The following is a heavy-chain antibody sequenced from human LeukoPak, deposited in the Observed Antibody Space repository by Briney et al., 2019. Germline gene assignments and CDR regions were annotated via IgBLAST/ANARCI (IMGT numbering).Heavy chain of an antibody. J-gene: IGHJ4*02. CDR2: INYFGST. CDR3: ARLYNWNYDGDY. CDR1: GGSIRTYY. D-gene: IGHD1-7*01. Sequence: KASETLSLTCTVSGGSIRTYYWSWIRQPPGKGLEWIGYINYFGSTKYNPSLKSRVTILVDTSKNQFSLKLSSVTAADTAVYYCARLYNWNYDGDYWGQGTLVTVSS. V-gene: IGHV4-59*01.